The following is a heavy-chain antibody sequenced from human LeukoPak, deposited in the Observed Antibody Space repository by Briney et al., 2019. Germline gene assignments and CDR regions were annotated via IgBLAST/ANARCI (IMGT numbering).Heavy chain of an antibody. J-gene: IGHJ1*01. Sequence: ASVKVSCMASGFTFTSSAMQWVRQARGQRLEWIGWIVVGSGNRNYAQKFQERVSITRDMSTGTAYMELSSLRSEDTAVYFCAAGTSGRPEYFQHWGQGTLVTVSS. CDR3: AAGTSGRPEYFQH. CDR1: GFTFTSSA. CDR2: IVVGSGNR. V-gene: IGHV1-58*02. D-gene: IGHD1-14*01.